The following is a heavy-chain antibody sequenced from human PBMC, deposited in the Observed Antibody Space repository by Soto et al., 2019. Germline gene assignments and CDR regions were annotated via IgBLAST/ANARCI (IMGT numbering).Heavy chain of an antibody. D-gene: IGHD1-26*01. V-gene: IGHV3-23*01. CDR3: VKDRLWELLHWYFDL. CDR1: GFTFSSYA. CDR2: ISGSGGNT. Sequence: EVQLLESGGGLVQPGGSLRLSCAASGFTFSSYAMSWVRQAPGKGLEWVSAISGSGGNTYYADSVKGRFTISRDNSKNTLYLQMNSLRAEDTAVYYCVKDRLWELLHWYFDLWGRGTLVTVSS. J-gene: IGHJ2*01.